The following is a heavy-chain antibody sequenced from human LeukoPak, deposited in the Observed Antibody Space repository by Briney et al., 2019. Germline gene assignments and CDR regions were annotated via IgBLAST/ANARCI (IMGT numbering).Heavy chain of an antibody. CDR3: AGIRFGPLRFLPYYYYMDV. CDR2: IYHSGST. Sequence: SETLSLTCAVSGYSISSGYYWGWIRQPPGKGLEWIGSIYHSGSTYYNPSLKSRVTISVDTSKNQFSLKLSSVTAADTAVYYCAGIRFGPLRFLPYYYYMDVWGKGTTVTVSS. CDR1: GYSISSGYY. V-gene: IGHV4-38-2*01. D-gene: IGHD3-3*01. J-gene: IGHJ6*03.